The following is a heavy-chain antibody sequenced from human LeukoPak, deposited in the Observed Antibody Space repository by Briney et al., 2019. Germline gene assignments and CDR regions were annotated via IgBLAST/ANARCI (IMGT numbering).Heavy chain of an antibody. D-gene: IGHD6-13*01. Sequence: ASVKVSCKASGYTFTGYYMHWVRQAPGQGLEWMGWINPNSGGTNHAQKFQGRVTMTRDTSISTAYMELSRLRSDDTAVYYCATGSSSWYGNFDYWGQGTLVTVSS. CDR1: GYTFTGYY. V-gene: IGHV1-2*02. CDR3: ATGSSSWYGNFDY. J-gene: IGHJ4*02. CDR2: INPNSGGT.